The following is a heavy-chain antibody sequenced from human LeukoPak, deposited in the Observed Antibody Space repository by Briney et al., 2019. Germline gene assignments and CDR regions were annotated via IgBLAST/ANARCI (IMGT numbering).Heavy chain of an antibody. Sequence: GGSLRLSCAASGFTFSAYAMHWFRQAPGKGLEWLAVISPAENKNNHADSAKGRFTISRDNSKDTLYLQMNSLRPEDTAVYYCARVWQDYSGVDYWGQGTLVTVSS. D-gene: IGHD2-21*01. CDR3: ARVWQDYSGVDY. CDR1: GFTFSAYA. V-gene: IGHV3-30*04. J-gene: IGHJ4*02. CDR2: ISPAENKN.